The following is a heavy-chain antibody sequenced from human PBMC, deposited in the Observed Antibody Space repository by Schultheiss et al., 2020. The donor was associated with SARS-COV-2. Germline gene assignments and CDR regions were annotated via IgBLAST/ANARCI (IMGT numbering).Heavy chain of an antibody. CDR1: GGSMRPYY. CDR2: IYYSGST. J-gene: IGHJ4*02. Sequence: SETLSLTCSVSGGSMRPYYWSWIRQPPGKGLEWIGYIYYSGSTYYNPSLKSRVTISVDTSKNQFSLKLSSVTAADTAVYYCARSYYGSGSHLDYWGQGTLVTVSS. D-gene: IGHD3-10*01. V-gene: IGHV4-59*01. CDR3: ARSYYGSGSHLDY.